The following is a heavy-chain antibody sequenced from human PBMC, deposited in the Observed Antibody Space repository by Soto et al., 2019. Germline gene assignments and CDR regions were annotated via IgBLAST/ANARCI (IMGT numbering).Heavy chain of an antibody. J-gene: IGHJ6*02. Sequence: PSETLSLTCTVSGGSISSGGYYWSWIRQHPGKGLEWIGYIYYSGSTYYNPSLKSRVTISVDTSKNQFSLKLSSVTAADTAVYYCARRQDIVVVPAALYGTDFCGQGIMVTVSS. CDR3: ARRQDIVVVPAALYGTDF. CDR1: GGSISSGGYY. CDR2: IYYSGST. V-gene: IGHV4-31*02. D-gene: IGHD2-2*01.